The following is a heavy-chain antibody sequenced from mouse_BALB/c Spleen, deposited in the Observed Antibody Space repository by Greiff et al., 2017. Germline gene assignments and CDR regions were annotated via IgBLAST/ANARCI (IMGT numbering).Heavy chain of an antibody. J-gene: IGHJ4*01. V-gene: IGHV5-6-5*01. Sequence: EVKLVESGGGLVKPGGSLKLSCAASGFTFSSYAMSWVRQTPEKRLEWVASISSGGSTYYPDSVKGRFTISRDNARNILYLQMSSLRSEDTAMYYCARGRGSSFYAMDYWGQGTSVTVSS. D-gene: IGHD1-1*01. CDR2: ISSGGST. CDR3: ARGRGSSFYAMDY. CDR1: GFTFSSYA.